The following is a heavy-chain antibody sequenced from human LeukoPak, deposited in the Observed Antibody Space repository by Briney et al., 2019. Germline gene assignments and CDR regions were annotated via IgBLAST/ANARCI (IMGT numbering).Heavy chain of an antibody. Sequence: SVKVSCKASGGTFSSYAISWVRQAPGQGLEWMGGIIPIFGTANYAQKFQGRVTITTDESTSTASMELSSLRSEDTAVYYCARVHRGTTGPFDYWGQGTLVTVSS. CDR2: IIPIFGTA. V-gene: IGHV1-69*05. CDR3: ARVHRGTTGPFDY. J-gene: IGHJ4*02. D-gene: IGHD1-7*01. CDR1: GGTFSSYA.